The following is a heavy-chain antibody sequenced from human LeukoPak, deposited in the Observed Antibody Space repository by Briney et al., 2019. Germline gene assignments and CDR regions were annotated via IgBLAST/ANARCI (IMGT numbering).Heavy chain of an antibody. CDR1: GFTFSSYG. CDR3: AKNGDRGAYCSGGSCYPYYYYNMDV. CDR2: ISGSGDYT. J-gene: IGHJ6*03. V-gene: IGHV3-23*01. Sequence: GGSLRLSCAASGFTFSSYGMSWVRQAPGKGLEWVSTISGSGDYTYYADSVKGRFTISRDNSKNTLYLQMNSLRAEDTAIYYCAKNGDRGAYCSGGSCYPYYYYNMDVWGKGTTVTISS. D-gene: IGHD2-15*01.